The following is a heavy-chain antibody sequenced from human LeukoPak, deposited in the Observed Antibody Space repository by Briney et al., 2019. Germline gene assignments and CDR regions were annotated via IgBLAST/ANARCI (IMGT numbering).Heavy chain of an antibody. Sequence: SETLSLTCTVSGGSISSYYWSWIRQPPGKGLEWIGYIYYSGSTNYNPSLKSRVTISVDTSKNQFSLKLSSVTAADTAVYYCARHVGYSSGWFDAFDIWGQGTMVTVSS. V-gene: IGHV4-59*08. J-gene: IGHJ3*02. CDR1: GGSISSYY. CDR3: ARHVGYSSGWFDAFDI. CDR2: IYYSGST. D-gene: IGHD6-19*01.